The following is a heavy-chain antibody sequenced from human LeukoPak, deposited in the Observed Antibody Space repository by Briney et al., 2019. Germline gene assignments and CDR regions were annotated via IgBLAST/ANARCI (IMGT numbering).Heavy chain of an antibody. CDR2: ISYDGSNK. J-gene: IGHJ4*02. CDR1: GFTFSSYA. D-gene: IGHD5-18*01. V-gene: IGHV3-30*04. CDR3: AKDGSWRIQLWLSYFDY. Sequence: GGSLRLSCAASGFTFSSYAMHWVRQAPGKGLEWGAVISYDGSNKYYAESVKGRFTISSDNSKNTLYLQMNSLRTEDTAVYYCAKDGSWRIQLWLSYFDYWGQGTLVTVSS.